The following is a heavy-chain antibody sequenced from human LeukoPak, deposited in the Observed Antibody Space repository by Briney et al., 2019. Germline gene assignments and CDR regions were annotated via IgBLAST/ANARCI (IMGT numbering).Heavy chain of an antibody. CDR2: ISGAGDST. V-gene: IGHV3-23*01. Sequence: GGSLRLSCAASGFTFSSPGMSWVRQTPAKGLEWVSGISGAGDSTYYADSVKGRFTISRDNYKNTLSLQMNSLRAEDTAEYYCAKDRGYCSGGSCYSGYFDYWGQGTLVTVSS. CDR1: GFTFSSPG. D-gene: IGHD2-15*01. CDR3: AKDRGYCSGGSCYSGYFDY. J-gene: IGHJ4*02.